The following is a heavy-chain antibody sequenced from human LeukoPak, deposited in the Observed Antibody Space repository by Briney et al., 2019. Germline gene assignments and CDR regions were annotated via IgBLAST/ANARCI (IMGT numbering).Heavy chain of an antibody. V-gene: IGHV3-23*01. CDR3: AKDLHYYYYYYMDV. Sequence: PGGSLRLSCAASGFTFSSYAMSWVRQAPGKGLEWVSAISGSDGSTYYADSVKGRFTISRDNSKNTLYLQMNSLRAEDTAVYYCAKDLHYYYYYYMDVWGKGTTVTVSS. D-gene: IGHD5/OR15-5a*01. CDR1: GFTFSSYA. CDR2: ISGSDGST. J-gene: IGHJ6*03.